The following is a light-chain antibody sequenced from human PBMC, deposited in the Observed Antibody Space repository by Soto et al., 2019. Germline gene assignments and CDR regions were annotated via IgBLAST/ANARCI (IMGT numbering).Light chain of an antibody. Sequence: QSVLTQPASVSGSPGQSITISCTGTSSDIGGYNYVSWYQQYPGKAPKLIIFEVTNRPSGVSNRFSGSKSGNTASLTISGLQTDDEANYYCSSYTSMSTVVFGGGTQLTVL. CDR3: SSYTSMSTVV. CDR1: SSDIGGYNY. J-gene: IGLJ3*02. CDR2: EVT. V-gene: IGLV2-14*01.